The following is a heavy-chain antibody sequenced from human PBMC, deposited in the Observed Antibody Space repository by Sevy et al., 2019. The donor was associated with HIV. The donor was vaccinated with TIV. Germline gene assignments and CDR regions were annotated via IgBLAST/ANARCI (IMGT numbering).Heavy chain of an antibody. CDR2: VSGSGATT. CDR1: GFTFVTYA. D-gene: IGHD2-2*01. CDR3: AKAGGYCSSTSCYVDYYYGMDV. V-gene: IGHV3-23*01. Sequence: GGSLRLSCAASGFTFVTYAMNWVRQAPGKGLEWVSGVSGSGATTLYADSVKGRFSISRDNSKNTLYLQMNSLRAEDTAVYYCAKAGGYCSSTSCYVDYYYGMDVWGQGTTVTVSS. J-gene: IGHJ6*02.